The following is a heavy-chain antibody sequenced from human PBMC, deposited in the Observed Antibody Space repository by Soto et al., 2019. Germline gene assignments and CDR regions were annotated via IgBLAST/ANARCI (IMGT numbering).Heavy chain of an antibody. CDR1: GDTFRSNT. V-gene: IGHV1-69*02. J-gene: IGHJ4*02. CDR2: IIPVLNIT. Sequence: SVKVSCKASGDTFRSNTITWVRQAPGQGFEWMGRIIPVLNITNYAQKFQGRVSITADKSTSIAYMDLSSLRSEDTAVYYCVSCSGSICHSFDYWGQGTLVTVSS. CDR3: VSCSGSICHSFDY. D-gene: IGHD2-15*01.